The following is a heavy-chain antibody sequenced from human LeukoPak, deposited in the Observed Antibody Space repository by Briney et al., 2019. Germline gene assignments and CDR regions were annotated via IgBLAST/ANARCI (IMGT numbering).Heavy chain of an antibody. CDR1: GYSFHGYD. D-gene: IGHD6-19*01. V-gene: IGHV1-3*01. J-gene: IGHJ4*02. CDR2: ISGHNGDT. CDR3: ARSGLYSSSWRTSDF. Sequence: ASEKVSCKASGYSFHGYDLQWLRQAPGQRLEWMGWISGHNGDTRYSQKFQDRITLTRDTSASTGYMELTSLTSEDTAVYYCARSGLYSSSWRTSDFWGQGTLVTVSS.